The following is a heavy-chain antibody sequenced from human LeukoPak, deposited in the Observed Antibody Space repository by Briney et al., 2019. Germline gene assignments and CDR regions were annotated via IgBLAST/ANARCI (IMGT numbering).Heavy chain of an antibody. CDR1: RFTFSTYA. V-gene: IGHV3-23*01. J-gene: IGHJ4*02. D-gene: IGHD3-22*01. CDR2: ISGSGDST. CDR3: AKPIEKYYYDSSGNDY. Sequence: GGSLRLSCTASRFTFSTYAMSWVRQAPGKGLEWVSTISGSGDSTYYADSMKGRFTISRDNSRNTLYLQMNSLRAEDTAVYYCAKPIEKYYYDSSGNDYWGQGTLVTVSS.